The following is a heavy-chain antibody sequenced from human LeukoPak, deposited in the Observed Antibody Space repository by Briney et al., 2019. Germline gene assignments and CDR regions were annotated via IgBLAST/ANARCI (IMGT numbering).Heavy chain of an antibody. J-gene: IGHJ4*02. CDR1: GGSFSGYY. CDR3: ARGIRYCSGGSCYSNFGY. V-gene: IGHV4-34*01. D-gene: IGHD2-15*01. Sequence: PSETLSLTCAVYGGSFSGYYWSWIRQPPGKGLEWIGEINHSGSTNYNPSLKSRVTISVDTSKNQFSLKLSSVTAADTAVYYCARGIRYCSGGSCYSNFGYWGQGTLVTVSS. CDR2: INHSGST.